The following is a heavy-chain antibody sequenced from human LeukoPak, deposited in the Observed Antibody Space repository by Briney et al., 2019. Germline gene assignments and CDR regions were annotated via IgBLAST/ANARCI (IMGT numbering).Heavy chain of an antibody. Sequence: GGSLRLSCAASGFTFSSYSMNWVRQAPGKGLEWVSSISSSSDYIYYADSVKGRFTISRDNAKNSLYLQMNSLRAEDTAVYYCARWAPTTYSSGWTYYFDYWGQGTLVTVSS. D-gene: IGHD6-19*01. V-gene: IGHV3-21*01. CDR3: ARWAPTTYSSGWTYYFDY. CDR2: ISSSSDYI. J-gene: IGHJ4*02. CDR1: GFTFSSYS.